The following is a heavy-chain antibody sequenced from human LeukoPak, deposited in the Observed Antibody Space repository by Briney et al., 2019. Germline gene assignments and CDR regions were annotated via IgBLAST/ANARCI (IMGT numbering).Heavy chain of an antibody. J-gene: IGHJ6*03. Sequence: GGSLRLSCAASGFTFSSYSMNWVRQAPGKGLEWVSYISSLSGTIDYADSVKGRFSISRDSSKNILYLQMNSLRAEDTAVYYCAKDRCSNGIGCYYYYMDVWGKGTTVTISS. CDR3: AKDRCSNGIGCYYYYMDV. D-gene: IGHD2-8*01. V-gene: IGHV3-48*01. CDR1: GFTFSSYS. CDR2: ISSLSGTI.